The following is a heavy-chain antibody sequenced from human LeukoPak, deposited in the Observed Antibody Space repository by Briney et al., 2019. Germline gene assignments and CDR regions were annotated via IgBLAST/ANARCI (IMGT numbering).Heavy chain of an antibody. V-gene: IGHV1-69*13. Sequence: SVKVSCKASGGTFISYAISWVRQAPGQGLEWMGGIIPIFGTANYAQKFQGRVTITADESTSTAYMELSSLRSEDMAVYYCARSYDFWSGYYYFDYWGQGTLVTVSS. CDR3: ARSYDFWSGYYYFDY. CDR1: GGTFISYA. CDR2: IIPIFGTA. J-gene: IGHJ4*02. D-gene: IGHD3-3*01.